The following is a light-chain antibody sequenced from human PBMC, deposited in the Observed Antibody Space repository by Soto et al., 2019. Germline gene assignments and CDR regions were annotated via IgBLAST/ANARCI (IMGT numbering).Light chain of an antibody. Sequence: EIVLTQSPGTLSLSPGERATLSCRASQTFTSVYLAWYQQKPGQAPRLLIYAVSSRAAGIPDRFSGSESGTDFTLTISRLEPEDFAVYYCHQYGSSPQTFGQGTKVDIK. V-gene: IGKV3-20*01. J-gene: IGKJ1*01. CDR1: QTFTSVY. CDR2: AVS. CDR3: HQYGSSPQT.